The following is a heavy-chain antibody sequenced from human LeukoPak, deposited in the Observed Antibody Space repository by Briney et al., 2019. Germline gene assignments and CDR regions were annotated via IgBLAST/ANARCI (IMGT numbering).Heavy chain of an antibody. Sequence: PGGSLRLSCAASGFTFSDYYMSWIRQAPGKGLEWVSYISSSSSTIYYADSVKGRFTISRDNAKNSLYLQMNSLRAEDTAVYYCARDHFGLTYNWFDPWGQGTLVTVSS. CDR3: ARDHFGLTYNWFDP. CDR1: GFTFSDYY. J-gene: IGHJ5*02. D-gene: IGHD3-10*01. V-gene: IGHV3-11*04. CDR2: ISSSSSTI.